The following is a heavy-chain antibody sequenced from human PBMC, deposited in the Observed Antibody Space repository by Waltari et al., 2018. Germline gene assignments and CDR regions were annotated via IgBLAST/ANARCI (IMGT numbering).Heavy chain of an antibody. CDR3: ARGQPATSCFFCVDV. CDR2: IFSGSNT. V-gene: IGHV3-53*01. D-gene: IGHD2-2*01. Sequence: EVQLVESGGGLIQPGGSLRLSCAASGFTVSDTYRNWVRQAPGKGLEWVSVIFSGSNTYYADSVKGRFTISRDNSKNMLYLQMNSLRAEDTALYYCARGQPATSCFFCVDVWGQGTTVTVSS. CDR1: GFTVSDTY. J-gene: IGHJ6*02.